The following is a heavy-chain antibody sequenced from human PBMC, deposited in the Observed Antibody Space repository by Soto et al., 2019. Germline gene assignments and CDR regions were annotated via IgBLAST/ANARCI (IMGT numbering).Heavy chain of an antibody. CDR3: ARDQRSASYHDH. CDR2: IYYTGNT. J-gene: IGHJ4*02. D-gene: IGHD3-3*01. V-gene: IGHV4-31*03. CDR1: GGSVSSGSYY. Sequence: SETLSLTCTVSGGSVSSGSYYWSWIRQHPGRGLECIGYIYYTGNTYYNPSLKSRLAISVDTSKNQFSLKLTSVTAADTAVYYCARDQRSASYHDHWGQGTLVTVSS.